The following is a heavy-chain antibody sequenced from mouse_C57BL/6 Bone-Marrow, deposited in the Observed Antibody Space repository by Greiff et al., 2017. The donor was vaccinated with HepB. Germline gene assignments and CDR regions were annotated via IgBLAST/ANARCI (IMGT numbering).Heavy chain of an antibody. CDR2: IYPGSGST. D-gene: IGHD1-1*01. Sequence: QVQLQQPGAELVKPGASVKMSCKASGYTFTSYWITWVKQRPGQGLEWIGDIYPGSGSTNYNEKFKSKATLTVDTSSSTAYMQLSRLTSEDSAVYYCARIYYYGSRAMDYWGQGTSVTVSS. CDR3: ARIYYYGSRAMDY. CDR1: GYTFTSYW. J-gene: IGHJ4*01. V-gene: IGHV1-55*01.